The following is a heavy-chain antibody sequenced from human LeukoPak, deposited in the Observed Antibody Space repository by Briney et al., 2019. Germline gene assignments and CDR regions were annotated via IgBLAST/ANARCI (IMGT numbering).Heavy chain of an antibody. CDR3: ARDISGYSYGSYYYYMDV. D-gene: IGHD5-18*01. V-gene: IGHV3-11*04. J-gene: IGHJ6*03. CDR2: ISSSGSTI. CDR1: GFTVSNKY. Sequence: GGSLRLSCAASGFTVSNKYMTWVRQAPGKGLEWVSYISSSGSTIYYADSVKGRFTISRDNAKNSLYLQMNSLRAEDTAVYYCARDISGYSYGSYYYYMDVWGKGTTVTISS.